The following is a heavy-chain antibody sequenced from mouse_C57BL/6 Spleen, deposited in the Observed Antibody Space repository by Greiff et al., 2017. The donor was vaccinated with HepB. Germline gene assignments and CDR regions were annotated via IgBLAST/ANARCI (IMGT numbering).Heavy chain of an antibody. CDR2: INYDGSST. Sequence: EVQLVESEGGLVQPGSSMKLSCTASGFTFSDYYMAWVRQVPEKGLEWVANINYDGSSTYYLDSLKSRFIIPRDNAKNILYLQMSSLKSEDTATYYCARAHYYGGGFDYWGQGTTLTVSS. CDR1: GFTFSDYY. D-gene: IGHD1-2*01. V-gene: IGHV5-16*01. CDR3: ARAHYYGGGFDY. J-gene: IGHJ2*01.